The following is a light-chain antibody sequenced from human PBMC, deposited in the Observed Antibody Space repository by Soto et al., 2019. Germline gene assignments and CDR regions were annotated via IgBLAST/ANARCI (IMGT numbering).Light chain of an antibody. CDR3: SSYAGSSTFVV. CDR2: EVS. Sequence: QSALTQPASVSGSPGQSITKSCTGSRSDVGGYNLVSWYQQHPGKAPKLMIYEVSKRPSGVSNRFSGSKSGNTASLTISGLQAEDEADYYCSSYAGSSTFVVFGGGTKLTVL. CDR1: RSDVGGYNL. J-gene: IGLJ2*01. V-gene: IGLV2-23*02.